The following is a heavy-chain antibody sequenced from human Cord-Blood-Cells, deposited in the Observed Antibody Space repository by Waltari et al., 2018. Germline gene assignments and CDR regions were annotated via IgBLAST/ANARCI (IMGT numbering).Heavy chain of an antibody. J-gene: IGHJ4*02. CDR1: GFTFSNAW. CDR3: TTHRKITMVRGVIIDLDY. CDR2: IKSKTDGGTT. V-gene: IGHV3-15*01. Sequence: EVQLVESGGGLVKPGGSLRLSCAASGFTFSNAWMSWVRQAPGKGLEWVGRIKSKTDGGTTDYAEPVKGRFTISRDDSKNTLYLQMNSPKTEDTAVYYCTTHRKITMVRGVIIDLDYWGQGTLVTVSS. D-gene: IGHD3-10*01.